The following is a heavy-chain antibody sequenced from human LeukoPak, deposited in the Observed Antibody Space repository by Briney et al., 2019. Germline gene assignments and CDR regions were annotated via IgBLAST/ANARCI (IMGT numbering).Heavy chain of an antibody. Sequence: PSETLSLTCTVSGGSISSGSYYWGWIRQPPGKGLEWIGSIYYSGSTYYNPSLKSRVTISVDTSKNQFSLKLSSVTAADTAVYYCARDDFWSGYPVFDPWGQGTLVTVSS. J-gene: IGHJ5*02. D-gene: IGHD3-3*01. CDR3: ARDDFWSGYPVFDP. CDR1: GGSISSGSYY. CDR2: IYYSGST. V-gene: IGHV4-39*02.